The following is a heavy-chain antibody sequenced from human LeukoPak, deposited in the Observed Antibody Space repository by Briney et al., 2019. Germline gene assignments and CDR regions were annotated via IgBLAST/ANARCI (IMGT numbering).Heavy chain of an antibody. CDR2: IYHSGST. V-gene: IGHV4-38-2*02. J-gene: IGHJ4*02. CDR3: AGTSGSYFFDEGAFDY. CDR1: GYSISSGYY. D-gene: IGHD1-26*01. Sequence: PSETLSLTCTVSGYSISSGYYWGWIRQPPGKGLEWIGSIYHSGSTYYNPSLRSRVTISVDTSKNQFSLKLSSVTAADTAVYYCAGTSGSYFFDEGAFDYWGQGTLVTVSS.